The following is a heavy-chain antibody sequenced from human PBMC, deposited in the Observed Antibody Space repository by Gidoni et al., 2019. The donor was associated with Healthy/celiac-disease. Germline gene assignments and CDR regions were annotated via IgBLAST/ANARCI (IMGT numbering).Heavy chain of an antibody. Sequence: QVQLVESGGGVVQPGRSLRLSCAASGFTFSSYGMHWVRQAPGKGLEWVAVISYDGSNKYYADSVKGRFTISRDNSKNTLYLQMNSLRAEDTAVYYCAKDSDPWIQLWSWGYYYYMDVWGKGTTVTVSS. CDR1: GFTFSSYG. D-gene: IGHD5-18*01. J-gene: IGHJ6*03. CDR3: AKDSDPWIQLWSWGYYYYMDV. CDR2: ISYDGSNK. V-gene: IGHV3-30*18.